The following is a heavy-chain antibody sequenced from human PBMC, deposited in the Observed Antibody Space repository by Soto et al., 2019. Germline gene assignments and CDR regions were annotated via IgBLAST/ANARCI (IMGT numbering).Heavy chain of an antibody. CDR3: ARWNGADSYAMENYYYGMDV. J-gene: IGHJ6*02. Sequence: QVPLVQSGAEVKKPGASVKVSCKASGYTFTSYGISWVRQAPGQGLEWMGGIIPIFGTANYAQKFQGRVTITADESTSTAYMELSSLRSEDTAVYYCARWNGADSYAMENYYYGMDVWGQGTTVTVSS. CDR1: GYTFTSYG. D-gene: IGHD5-18*01. CDR2: IIPIFGTA. V-gene: IGHV1-69*13.